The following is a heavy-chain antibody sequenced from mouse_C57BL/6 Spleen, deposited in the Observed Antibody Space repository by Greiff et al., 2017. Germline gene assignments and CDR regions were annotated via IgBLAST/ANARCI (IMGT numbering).Heavy chain of an antibody. CDR3: AKESGYAMDY. Sequence: VKLQQPGAELVKPGASVKLSCKASGYTFTSYWMHWVKQRPGQGLEWIGMIHPNSGSTNYNEKFKSKATLTVDKSSSTAYMQLSSLTSEDSAVYYCAKESGYAMDYWGQGTSVTVSS. V-gene: IGHV1-64*01. CDR1: GYTFTSYW. J-gene: IGHJ4*01. CDR2: IHPNSGST.